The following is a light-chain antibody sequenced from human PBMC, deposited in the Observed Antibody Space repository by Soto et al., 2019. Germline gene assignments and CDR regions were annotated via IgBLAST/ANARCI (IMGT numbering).Light chain of an antibody. V-gene: IGKV1-12*01. Sequence: DIQMTQSPSTLSASVGDRVTITCRASQSISSWLAWYQQKPGKAPKVLIYDASSLQGGVPSRFSGSGSGTDFALTINSLQPEDFATYYCQQTISFPPSFGGGTKVERK. J-gene: IGKJ4*01. CDR1: QSISSW. CDR2: DAS. CDR3: QQTISFPPS.